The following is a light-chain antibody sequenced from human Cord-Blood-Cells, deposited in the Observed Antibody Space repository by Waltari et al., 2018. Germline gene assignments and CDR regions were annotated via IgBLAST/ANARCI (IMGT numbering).Light chain of an antibody. CDR3: QQYGSSRT. J-gene: IGKJ1*01. Sequence: IVLTPSPGTLSLSPGERATLSCRASQSISSSYLAWYQQKPGQAPRLLSYGASSRATGIPDRFSGSGSGTDFTLTISRLEPEDFAVYYCQQYGSSRTFDQGTKVEIK. CDR1: QSISSSY. V-gene: IGKV3-20*01. CDR2: GAS.